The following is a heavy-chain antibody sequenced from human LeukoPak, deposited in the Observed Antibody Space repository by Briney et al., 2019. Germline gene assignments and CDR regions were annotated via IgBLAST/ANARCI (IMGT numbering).Heavy chain of an antibody. CDR2: ILSDGSST. CDR3: ARRVVSYGMDV. CDR1: GFTFSTYW. D-gene: IGHD3-3*01. V-gene: IGHV3-74*01. J-gene: IGHJ6*02. Sequence: GGSLRLSRAASGFTFSTYWMHWVRQAPGKGLVWVSRILSDGSSTSYADSVKGRFTISRDNAKNTLYLQMNSLRAEDTAVYYCARRVVSYGMDVWGQGTTVTVSS.